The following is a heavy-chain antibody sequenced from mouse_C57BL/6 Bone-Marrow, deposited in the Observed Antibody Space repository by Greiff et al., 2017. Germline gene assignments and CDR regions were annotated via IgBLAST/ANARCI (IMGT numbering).Heavy chain of an antibody. Sequence: VQLQQSGAELVRPGASVTLSCKASGYTFTDYEMHWVQQTPVHGLEWIGSIDPETGGTAYNQKVTGKAIMTADKSSSTAYIEIRSLTSEDSAVYYCTRGGYDYPYFDYWGQGTTLTVSS. CDR1: GYTFTDYE. D-gene: IGHD2-4*01. J-gene: IGHJ2*01. V-gene: IGHV1-15*01. CDR2: IDPETGGT. CDR3: TRGGYDYPYFDY.